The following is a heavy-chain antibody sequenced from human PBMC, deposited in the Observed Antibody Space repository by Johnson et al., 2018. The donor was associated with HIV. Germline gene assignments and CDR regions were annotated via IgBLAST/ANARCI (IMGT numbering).Heavy chain of an antibody. V-gene: IGHV3-30*03. CDR2: ISYDGSNK. Sequence: VQLVESGGGVLQPGRSLRLSCAASGFMFSSFAMHWVRQAPGKGLEWVAVISYDGSNKYYADSVKGRFTISRDNSKNSLYLQLNSLRAEDTAVYYCARYGYRPEAAFDIWGQGTMVTVSS. CDR1: GFMFSSFA. J-gene: IGHJ3*02. CDR3: ARYGYRPEAAFDI. D-gene: IGHD5-24*01.